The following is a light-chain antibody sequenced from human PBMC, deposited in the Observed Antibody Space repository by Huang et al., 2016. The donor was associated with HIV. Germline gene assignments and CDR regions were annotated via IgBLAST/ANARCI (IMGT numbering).Light chain of an antibody. V-gene: IGKV3-11*01. CDR1: QSVSNY. CDR3: QQRTDRPA. Sequence: EIVLTQSPATLSLSPGERATLSCRASQSVSNYLAWYQQKPGQSPRLLIHDASYRATGVPGRFSGSGSGTDFTLTISSLEPEDFAVYYCQQRTDRPAFGQGTRLEIK. J-gene: IGKJ5*01. CDR2: DAS.